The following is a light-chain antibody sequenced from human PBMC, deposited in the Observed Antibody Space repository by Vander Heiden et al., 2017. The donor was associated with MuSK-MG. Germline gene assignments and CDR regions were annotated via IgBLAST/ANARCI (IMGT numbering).Light chain of an antibody. J-gene: IGKJ4*01. CDR3: QQSDSTPLT. CDR2: ATS. Sequence: DIQMTQSPSSLSASVGDRVTITCRASEYIYTYLNWYQQKPGKAPKLLIYATSTFQSGVPSTFSGSESGTDFTLTISSLQPEDFATYYCQQSDSTPLTFGGGTKVEIK. V-gene: IGKV1-39*01. CDR1: EYIYTY.